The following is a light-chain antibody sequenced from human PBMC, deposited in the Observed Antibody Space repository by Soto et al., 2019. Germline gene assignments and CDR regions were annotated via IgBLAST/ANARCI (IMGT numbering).Light chain of an antibody. CDR1: SSNIGSNT. V-gene: IGLV1-44*01. CDR2: SNN. CDR3: AAWDDGLNGYV. J-gene: IGLJ1*01. Sequence: QSVLTQPPSASGTPGQRVTISCSGSSSNIGSNTVNWYQQLPGTAPKLLIYSNNQQPSGVPDRFSGSKSGASASLAISGLQSEDEADYYCAAWDDGLNGYVFGTGTKVTVL.